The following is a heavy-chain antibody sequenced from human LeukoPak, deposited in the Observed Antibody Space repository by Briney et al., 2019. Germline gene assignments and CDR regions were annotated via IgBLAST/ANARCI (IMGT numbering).Heavy chain of an antibody. CDR1: GYTFANFW. CDR3: VRLGLAVSDLYDAFDV. Sequence: GESLKISCEASGYTFANFWIGWVRQMPGKGLEYMGIVYLRDSGTRYSPSFQGQVTISADKSITTAYLQWNSLRTSDTAMYYCVRLGLAVSDLYDAFDVWGQGTAVAVS. D-gene: IGHD3/OR15-3a*01. J-gene: IGHJ3*01. V-gene: IGHV5-51*01. CDR2: VYLRDSGT.